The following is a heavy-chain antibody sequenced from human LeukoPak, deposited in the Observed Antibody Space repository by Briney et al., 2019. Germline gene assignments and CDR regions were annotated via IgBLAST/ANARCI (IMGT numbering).Heavy chain of an antibody. V-gene: IGHV3-53*01. J-gene: IGHJ4*02. D-gene: IGHD5-18*01. Sequence: PGGSLRLSCAASGFTVSTNYMSWVRQAPGKGLEWVSVIYSGGTTYYPDSVKGRFTISRDNSKNTLYLQMNSLRVEDTAVYYCARGAPEQLWFINWGQGILVTVSS. CDR3: ARGAPEQLWFIN. CDR2: IYSGGTT. CDR1: GFTVSTNY.